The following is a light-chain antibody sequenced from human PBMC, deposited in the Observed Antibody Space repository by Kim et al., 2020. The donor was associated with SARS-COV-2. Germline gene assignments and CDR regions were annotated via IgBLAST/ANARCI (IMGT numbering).Light chain of an antibody. CDR2: EDN. CDR1: SGSIASNY. Sequence: GKMVTISCTRSSGSIASNYVQWLQQRPGSSPTTVICEDNQRPSGVPDRFSGSIDSSSNSASLTITGLKTEDEADYYCQSYDSSTVIFGGGTQLTVL. J-gene: IGLJ2*01. CDR3: QSYDSSTVI. V-gene: IGLV6-57*01.